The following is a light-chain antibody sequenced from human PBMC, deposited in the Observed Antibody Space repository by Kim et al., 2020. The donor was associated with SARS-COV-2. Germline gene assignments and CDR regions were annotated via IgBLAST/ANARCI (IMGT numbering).Light chain of an antibody. V-gene: IGKV3-11*01. J-gene: IGKJ1*01. CDR2: DAT. CDR3: HQRSNWPT. Sequence: EIVLTQSPATLSLSPGERATLSCRASQSVSNYLAWYQQRPGQAPRLLIYDATHRATGIPARFSGSGYGTDFTLTISSLEPEDFAIYYCHQRSNWPTFGQGTKLEIK. CDR1: QSVSNY.